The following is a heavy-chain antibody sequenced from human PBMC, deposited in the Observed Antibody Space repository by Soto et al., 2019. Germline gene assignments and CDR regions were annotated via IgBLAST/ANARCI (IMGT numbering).Heavy chain of an antibody. CDR2: VTGSGGQI. Sequence: VGSLRLSCAASGFTISTYAMTWVRQAPGKRLECVSGVTGSGGQIHYADSVKGRFTISKDNSKNTLYLQMSSLREEDTALYYCAKDAVYKDGLWLMDSWGQGTLVTVSS. J-gene: IGHJ5*02. CDR3: AKDAVYKDGLWLMDS. V-gene: IGHV3-23*01. D-gene: IGHD2-21*01. CDR1: GFTISTYA.